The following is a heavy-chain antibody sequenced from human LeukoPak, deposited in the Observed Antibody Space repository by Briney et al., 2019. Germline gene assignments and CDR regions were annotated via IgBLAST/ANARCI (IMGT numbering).Heavy chain of an antibody. J-gene: IGHJ4*02. V-gene: IGHV1-2*02. CDR3: GRLLVGSGSYLS. CDR1: GYTFTGYY. D-gene: IGHD3-10*01. Sequence: ASVKVSCKASGYTFTGYYMHWVRQAPGQGLEWMGWINPNSGGTNYAQKFQGRVTMTRDTSISTAYMELSRLRCDDTAVYYCGRLLVGSGSYLSWGQGTLATVSS. CDR2: INPNSGGT.